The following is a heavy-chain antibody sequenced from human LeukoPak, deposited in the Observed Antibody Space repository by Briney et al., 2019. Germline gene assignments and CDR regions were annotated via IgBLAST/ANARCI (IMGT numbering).Heavy chain of an antibody. J-gene: IGHJ4*02. CDR1: GYTFTGYY. Sequence: ASVKVSCKASGYTFTGYYTHWVRQAPGQGLEWMGWINPNSGGTNYAQKFQGRVTMTRDTSISTAYMELSRLRSDDTAVYYCARLWFGESSKNFFDYWGQGTLVTVSS. D-gene: IGHD3-10*01. CDR2: INPNSGGT. CDR3: ARLWFGESSKNFFDY. V-gene: IGHV1-2*02.